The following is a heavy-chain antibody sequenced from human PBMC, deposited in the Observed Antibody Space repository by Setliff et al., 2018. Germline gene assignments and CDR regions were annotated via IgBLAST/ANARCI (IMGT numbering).Heavy chain of an antibody. J-gene: IGHJ1*01. CDR1: GGSINNYY. CDR3: ASRNSDGGPEYFQH. Sequence: PSETLSLTCTVSGGSINNYYWSWIRQPAGKGLEWIGRVYSNVGTNFNPSLKSRVTMSVDASKNQISLKLMSVTAADTAAYYCASRNSDGGPEYFQHWGQGALVTVSS. D-gene: IGHD1-26*01. CDR2: VYSNVGT. V-gene: IGHV4-4*07.